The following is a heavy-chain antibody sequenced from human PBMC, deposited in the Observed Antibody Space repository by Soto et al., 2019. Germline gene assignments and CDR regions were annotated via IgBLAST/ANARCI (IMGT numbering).Heavy chain of an antibody. V-gene: IGHV4-34*01. CDR3: ARRGYCSSTSCYGGGKFDY. D-gene: IGHD2-2*01. J-gene: IGHJ4*02. Sequence: QVQLQQWGAGLLKPSETLSLTCAVYGGSFSGYYWSWIRQPPGKGLEWNGEINHSGSTNYNPSLKSRVTISVDTSKNQFSLKLSSVTAADTAVYYCARRGYCSSTSCYGGGKFDYWGQGTLVTVSS. CDR2: INHSGST. CDR1: GGSFSGYY.